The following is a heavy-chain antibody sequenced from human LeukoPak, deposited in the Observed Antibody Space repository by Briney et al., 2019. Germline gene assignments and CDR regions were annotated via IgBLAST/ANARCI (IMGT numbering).Heavy chain of an antibody. CDR3: ARDRASGTRWFDP. V-gene: IGHV4-39*07. Sequence: SETLTLTCTVSGGSISSSSYYWGWIRQPPGKGLEWIGSIYYSGSTYYNPSLKSRVTISVDTSKNQFSLKLSSVTAADTAVYYCARDRASGTRWFDPWGQGTLVTVSS. CDR2: IYYSGST. D-gene: IGHD6-13*01. J-gene: IGHJ5*02. CDR1: GGSISSSSYY.